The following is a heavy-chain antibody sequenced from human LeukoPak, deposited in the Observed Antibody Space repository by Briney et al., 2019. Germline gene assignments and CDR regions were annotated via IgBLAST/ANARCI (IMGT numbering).Heavy chain of an antibody. CDR1: GYTITDYY. J-gene: IGHJ4*02. CDR3: ARDIYDSSGYLGYYFDY. V-gene: IGHV1-2*02. CDR2: INPHSGGT. D-gene: IGHD3-22*01. Sequence: ASVKGSCKASGYTITDYYIHWVRQAPGQGLEWMGWINPHSGGTKYAQKFQGRVTMTRDTSISTAYMELSRLRSDDTAVYYCARDIYDSSGYLGYYFDYWGQGTLVTVSS.